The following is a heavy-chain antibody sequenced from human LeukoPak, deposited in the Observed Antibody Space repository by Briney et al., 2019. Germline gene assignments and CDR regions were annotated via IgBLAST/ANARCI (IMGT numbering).Heavy chain of an antibody. Sequence: GGSLRLSCAASGFTFDDYAMHWVRQAPGKGLEWVSGISWNSGSIGYADSVKGRFTISRDNSRNTLYLQMNSLRAEDTAVYYCARHLLWFGELSGGFDYWGQGTLVTVSS. D-gene: IGHD3-10*01. CDR1: GFTFDDYA. CDR3: ARHLLWFGELSGGFDY. CDR2: ISWNSGSI. J-gene: IGHJ4*02. V-gene: IGHV3-9*01.